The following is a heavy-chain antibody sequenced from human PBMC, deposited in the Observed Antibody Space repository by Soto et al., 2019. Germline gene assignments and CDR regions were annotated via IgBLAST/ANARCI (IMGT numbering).Heavy chain of an antibody. D-gene: IGHD3-3*01. V-gene: IGHV3-21*01. Sequence: PGGSLRLSCAVSGFPFDSYSMSWVRQPPGQGLEWLASLSSGSFYIFHADSIRGRFTISRDDAKNLLFLQMNSLTIEDTATYYCAREANTIYAPHGLDVWGQGTAVT. CDR1: GFPFDSYS. CDR2: LSSGSFYI. CDR3: AREANTIYAPHGLDV. J-gene: IGHJ6*02.